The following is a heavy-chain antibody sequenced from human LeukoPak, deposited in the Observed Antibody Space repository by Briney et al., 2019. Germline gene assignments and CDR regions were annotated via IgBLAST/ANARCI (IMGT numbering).Heavy chain of an antibody. CDR3: ARDRDTAMVQYYFDY. CDR1: GYTFTGYY. V-gene: IGHV1-2*04. D-gene: IGHD5-18*01. Sequence: ASVKVSCKASGYTFTGYYMHWVRQAPGQGLEWMGWINPNSGGTNYAQKFQGWVTMTRDTSISTAYMELSRLRSDDTAVYYCARDRDTAMVQYYFDYWGQGTLVTVS. CDR2: INPNSGGT. J-gene: IGHJ4*02.